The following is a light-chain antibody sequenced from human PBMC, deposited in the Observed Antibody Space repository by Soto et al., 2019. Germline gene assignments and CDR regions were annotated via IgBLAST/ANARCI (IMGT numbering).Light chain of an antibody. CDR2: GAT. Sequence: EIVMTQSPATLSVSPGERITISCRASQTVGSNLAWYQQTPGQAPRLLIHGATTRATGVPARFSGSGSGTEFTLTITGLQSEDSAIYYCHQYHGWPWTFGQGTKVEIK. J-gene: IGKJ1*01. V-gene: IGKV3-15*01. CDR3: HQYHGWPWT. CDR1: QTVGSN.